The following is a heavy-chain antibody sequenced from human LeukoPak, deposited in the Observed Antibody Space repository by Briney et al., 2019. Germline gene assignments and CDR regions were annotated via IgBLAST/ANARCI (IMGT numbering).Heavy chain of an antibody. CDR2: ISSRGSTI. V-gene: IGHV3-48*03. J-gene: IGHJ4*02. D-gene: IGHD6-19*01. Sequence: GGSLRLSCAASGFTFSSYEMNWVRQAPGKGLEWVSYISSRGSTIYYADSVKGRFTISRDNAKSSLYLQMNSLRAEDTAVYYCAKTTTGYSSGRFPGWPVDYWGQGTLVTVSS. CDR3: AKTTTGYSSGRFPGWPVDY. CDR1: GFTFSSYE.